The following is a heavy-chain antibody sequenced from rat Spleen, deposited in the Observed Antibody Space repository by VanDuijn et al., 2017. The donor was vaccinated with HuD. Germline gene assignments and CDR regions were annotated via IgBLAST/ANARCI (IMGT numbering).Heavy chain of an antibody. CDR3: TTGQLLDY. V-gene: IGHV5-20*01. CDR1: GFTFSNYG. CDR2: ISYDGGST. Sequence: EVQLVESGGGLVQPGRSMKLSCAASGFTFSNYGMAWVRQAPKKGLEWVAYISYDGGSTYYRDPVKGRFTISRDNAESTLYLQMDSLRSEDTATYYCTTGQLLDYWGQGVMVTVSS. J-gene: IGHJ2*01. D-gene: IGHD1-10*01.